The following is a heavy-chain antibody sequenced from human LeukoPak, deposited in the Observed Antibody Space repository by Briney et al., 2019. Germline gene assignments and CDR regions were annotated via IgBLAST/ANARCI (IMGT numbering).Heavy chain of an antibody. CDR3: ARRGISGTPWDY. D-gene: IGHD3-10*01. Sequence: SETLSLTCTVSGGSISGYYWSWIRQPPGKGLEWIGYIYYSGSTNYNPSLKSRVTISVDTSKNQFSLKLSSVTAADTAMYYCARRGISGTPWDYWGQGTLVSVSS. CDR1: GGSISGYY. CDR2: IYYSGST. V-gene: IGHV4-59*08. J-gene: IGHJ4*02.